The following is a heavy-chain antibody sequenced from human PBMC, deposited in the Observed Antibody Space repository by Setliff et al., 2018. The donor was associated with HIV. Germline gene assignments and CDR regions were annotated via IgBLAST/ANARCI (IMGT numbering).Heavy chain of an antibody. CDR3: ARGGGVYCSGGSCYTSVDFQH. J-gene: IGHJ1*01. Sequence: ASVKVSCKASGYNFTSYDINWVRQATGQGLEWMGWMNPNSGNTGYAQKFQGRVTMTRNTSIRTAYMELSSLRSEDTAVYYCARGGGVYCSGGSCYTSVDFQHWGQGTLVTVSS. V-gene: IGHV1-8*02. CDR2: MNPNSGNT. CDR1: GYNFTSYD. D-gene: IGHD2-15*01.